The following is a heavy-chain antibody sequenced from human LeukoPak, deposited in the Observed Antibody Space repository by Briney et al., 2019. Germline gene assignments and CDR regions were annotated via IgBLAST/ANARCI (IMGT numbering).Heavy chain of an antibody. Sequence: ASVKVSCKVSGYTLTELSMHWVRQAPGKGLEWMGGFDPEDGETIYAQKFQGRVTMTEDTSTDTAYMELSSLRSEDTAVYYCATAKNLQQLDGRDAFDIWGQGTMVTVSS. CDR2: FDPEDGET. D-gene: IGHD6-13*01. V-gene: IGHV1-24*01. CDR1: GYTLTELS. CDR3: ATAKNLQQLDGRDAFDI. J-gene: IGHJ3*02.